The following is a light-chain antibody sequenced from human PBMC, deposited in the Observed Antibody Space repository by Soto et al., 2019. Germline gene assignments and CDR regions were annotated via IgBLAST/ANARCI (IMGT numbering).Light chain of an antibody. CDR2: GAS. CDR3: QHFGGTTFT. Sequence: EIVLTQSPATLSVSPGERATLSCRASQSVSRYLACYQQKPGQAPRLLIYGASTRATGIPARFSGSGSGTHFTLTISRLEPGDFAVYYCQHFGGTTFTFGQGTRLEIK. V-gene: IGKV3-20*01. CDR1: QSVSRY. J-gene: IGKJ5*01.